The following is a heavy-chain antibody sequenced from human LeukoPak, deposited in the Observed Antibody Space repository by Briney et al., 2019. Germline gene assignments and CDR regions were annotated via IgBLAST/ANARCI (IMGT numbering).Heavy chain of an antibody. CDR3: ARFYGDPFDY. J-gene: IGHJ4*02. CDR1: GGSFSGYY. Sequence: SETLSLTCAVYGGSFSGYYWSWIRQPPGKGLEWIGEINHSGSTNYNPSLKSRVTISVDTSKNQFSLKLSSVTAADTAVYYCARFYGDPFDYWGQGTLVTVSS. V-gene: IGHV4-34*01. D-gene: IGHD4-17*01. CDR2: INHSGST.